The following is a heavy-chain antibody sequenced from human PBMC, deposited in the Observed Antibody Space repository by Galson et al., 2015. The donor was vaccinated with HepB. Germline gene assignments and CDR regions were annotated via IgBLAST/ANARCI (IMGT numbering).Heavy chain of an antibody. CDR1: GSTFTSYY. CDR2: INPSGGST. CDR3: ASEPTCSSTSCSGMKDFDY. D-gene: IGHD2-2*01. Sequence: SVKVSCKASGSTFTSYYLHWVRQAPGQGLEWMGIINPSGGSTSYAQKFQGRVTMTRDTSTSTVYMELSSLRSEDTAVYYCASEPTCSSTSCSGMKDFDYWGQGTLVTASS. V-gene: IGHV1-46*03. J-gene: IGHJ4*02.